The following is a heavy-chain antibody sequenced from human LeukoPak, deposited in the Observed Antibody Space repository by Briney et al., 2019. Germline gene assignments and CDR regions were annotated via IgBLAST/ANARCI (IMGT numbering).Heavy chain of an antibody. V-gene: IGHV1-18*01. D-gene: IGHD3-3*01. J-gene: IGHJ3*02. CDR1: GYTFTSYG. CDR2: ISAYNGNT. CDR3: ARDSDFWSGYYGPYGAFDI. Sequence: ASVKVSCKASGYTFTSYGISWVRQAPGQGLEWMGWISAYNGNTNYAQKLQGRVTMTTDTSTSTAYMELRSLRSDDTAVYYCARDSDFWSGYYGPYGAFDIWGQGTMVTVSS.